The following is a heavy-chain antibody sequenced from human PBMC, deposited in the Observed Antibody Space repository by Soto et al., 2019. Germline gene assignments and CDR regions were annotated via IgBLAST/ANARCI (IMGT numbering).Heavy chain of an antibody. CDR1: GFTFNNYA. Sequence: EVQLLESGGGLVQPGGSLRLSCAASGFTFNNYAMNWVRQAPGKGLEWVSSISPTGGSAYYEDSVKGRLTISRDNSKNTLDLQMNSLGVEDTAIYYCARHQGDKDSGDYVSGFNIWGQGAMVTVSS. D-gene: IGHD4-17*01. J-gene: IGHJ3*02. V-gene: IGHV3-23*01. CDR3: ARHQGDKDSGDYVSGFNI. CDR2: ISPTGGSA.